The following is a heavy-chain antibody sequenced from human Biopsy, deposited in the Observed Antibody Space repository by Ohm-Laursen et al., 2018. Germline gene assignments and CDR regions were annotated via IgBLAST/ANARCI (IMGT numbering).Heavy chain of an antibody. V-gene: IGHV4-34*01. J-gene: IGHJ6*02. Sequence: LRLSCSASGVTLSGYKMNWVRQAPGKGLEWIGEIKQSGSTKYNPSLKRRATLSADSSNSQFSLRLTSVTAADTAIYYCARGSGYFKLDVWGQGTTVTVSS. D-gene: IGHD5-12*01. CDR3: ARGSGYFKLDV. CDR2: IKQSGST. CDR1: GVTLSGYK.